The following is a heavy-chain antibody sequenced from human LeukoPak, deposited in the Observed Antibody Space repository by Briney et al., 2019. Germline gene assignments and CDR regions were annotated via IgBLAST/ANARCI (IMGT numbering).Heavy chain of an antibody. J-gene: IGHJ4*02. CDR2: INHSGST. V-gene: IGHV4-34*01. CDR1: GGSFSGYY. D-gene: IGHD3-9*01. Sequence: PSETLSLTCAVYGGSFSGYYWSWIRQPPGKGLEWIGEINHSGSTNYNPSLKSRVTISVDTSKNQFSLKLSSVTAADTAVYYCARGTPDLLRYFDWLLIYFDYWGQGTLVTVSS. CDR3: ARGTPDLLRYFDWLLIYFDY.